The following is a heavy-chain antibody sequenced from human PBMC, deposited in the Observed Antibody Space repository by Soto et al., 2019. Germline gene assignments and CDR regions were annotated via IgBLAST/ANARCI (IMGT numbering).Heavy chain of an antibody. CDR1: GGTFSSYA. J-gene: IGHJ4*02. V-gene: IGHV1-69*13. D-gene: IGHD3-9*01. CDR3: ASSTSEGGYDILTGYSPYDY. Sequence: ASVKVSCKASGGTFSSYAISWVRQAPGQGLEWMGGIIPIFGTANYAQKFQGRVTITADESTSTAYMELSSLRSEDTAVYYCASSTSEGGYDILTGYSPYDYWGQGTLVTVSS. CDR2: IIPIFGTA.